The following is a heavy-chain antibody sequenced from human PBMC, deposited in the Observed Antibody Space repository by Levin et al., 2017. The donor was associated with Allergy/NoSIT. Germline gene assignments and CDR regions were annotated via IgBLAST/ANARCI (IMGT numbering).Heavy chain of an antibody. CDR1: GYTFTGYY. Sequence: ASVKVSCKASGYTFTGYYMHWVRQAPGQGLEWMGWINPNSGGTNYAQKFQGRVTMTRDTSISTAYMELSRLRSDDTAVYYCARVPLKVPHGSGSYFFHWGQGTLVTVSS. CDR2: INPNSGGT. CDR3: ARVPLKVPHGSGSYFFH. J-gene: IGHJ4*02. V-gene: IGHV1-2*02. D-gene: IGHD3-10*01.